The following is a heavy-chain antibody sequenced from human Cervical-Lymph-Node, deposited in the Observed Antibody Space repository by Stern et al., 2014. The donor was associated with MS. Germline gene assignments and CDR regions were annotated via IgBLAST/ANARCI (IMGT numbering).Heavy chain of an antibody. Sequence: QVQLVESGGGVVQPGRSLRLSCVASGFAFKNFGMHWVRQAPGKGLEWLSVIWHYGSNEYYADSLKGRFTISRDNSKNTVYLQMDTLGPGDTAVYYCARHMAAAGTTFPDYWGQGTLVTVSS. CDR3: ARHMAAAGTTFPDY. V-gene: IGHV3-33*01. J-gene: IGHJ4*02. CDR1: GFAFKNFG. CDR2: IWHYGSNE. D-gene: IGHD6-13*01.